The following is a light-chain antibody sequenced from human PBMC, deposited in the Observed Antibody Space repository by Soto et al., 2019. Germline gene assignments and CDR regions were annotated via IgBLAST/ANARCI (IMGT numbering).Light chain of an antibody. CDR1: QGTSNH. Sequence: DIQLTQSPSFLSASVGARVTITCRASQGTSNHFAWYQQKPGKAPSLQIYHASTLQSGVPSRFSGSQSGTEFTLTNSCLQPEDFASDYGQQLYSYPFPFGPGPKVDVK. J-gene: IGKJ3*01. CDR2: HAS. V-gene: IGKV1-9*01. CDR3: QQLYSYPFP.